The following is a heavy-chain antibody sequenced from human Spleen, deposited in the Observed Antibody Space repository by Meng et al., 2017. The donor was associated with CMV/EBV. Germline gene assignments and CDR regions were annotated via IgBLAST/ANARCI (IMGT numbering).Heavy chain of an antibody. Sequence: SETLSLTCAVSGGSFRGYYWSWIRQSPGKGLEWIGSIYYSGSTYYNPSLKSRVTISVDTSKNQFSLKLSSVTAADTAVYYCARDRYPGAFDIWGQGTMVTVSS. D-gene: IGHD1-1*01. CDR1: GGSFRGYY. J-gene: IGHJ3*02. V-gene: IGHV4-34*01. CDR2: IYYSGST. CDR3: ARDRYPGAFDI.